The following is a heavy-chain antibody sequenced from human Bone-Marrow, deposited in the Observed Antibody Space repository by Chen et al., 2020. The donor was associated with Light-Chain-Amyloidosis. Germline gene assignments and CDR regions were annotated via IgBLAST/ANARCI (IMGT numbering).Heavy chain of an antibody. J-gene: IGHJ6*02. CDR1: GFTFRSHG. Sequence: QVQLVESGGGVVQPGRSLRLSCAASGFTFRSHGMHWVRQAPGKGLGWVAVIWYDGSNQYYADSVKGRFTISRDNSMNTLYLQMNSLRVEDTAVYYCARWADEKKMDVWGQGTTVTVSS. V-gene: IGHV3-33*01. CDR3: ARWADEKKMDV. CDR2: IWYDGSNQ.